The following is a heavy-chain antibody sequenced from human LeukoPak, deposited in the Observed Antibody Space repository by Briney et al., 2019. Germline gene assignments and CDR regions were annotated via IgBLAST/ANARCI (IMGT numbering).Heavy chain of an antibody. J-gene: IGHJ2*01. CDR2: IYTNGTV. V-gene: IGHV4-4*07. D-gene: IGHD3-22*01. Sequence: SETLSLTCSVSGASVTRYYWTWIRQPVGKGLEWFGRIYTNGTVNYNPSLKRRVTMSREMSQNQFSLKLTSVTAADTAVYYCARLLGSSGYAGDWYFDLWGRGILVTVSS. CDR1: GASVTRYY. CDR3: ARLLGSSGYAGDWYFDL.